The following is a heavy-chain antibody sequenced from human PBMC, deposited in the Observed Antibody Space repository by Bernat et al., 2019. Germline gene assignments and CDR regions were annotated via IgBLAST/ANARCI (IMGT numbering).Heavy chain of an antibody. V-gene: IGHV3-53*02. CDR2: IYSGGHT. CDR1: GFTVRSNF. D-gene: IGHD4-17*01. Sequence: EVQLVETGGGLIQPGGSLRPSCAASGFTVRSNFMSWVRQAPGKGLEWFSVIYSGGHTKYADSVKGRFTISRDKAKNTLYLQMNSLRVEDTAVYYCERDPSDYGDGYFDLWGRGTLVTVSA. CDR3: ERDPSDYGDGYFDL. J-gene: IGHJ2*01.